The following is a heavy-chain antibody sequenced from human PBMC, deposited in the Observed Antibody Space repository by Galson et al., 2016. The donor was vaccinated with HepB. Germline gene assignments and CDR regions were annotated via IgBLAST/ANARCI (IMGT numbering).Heavy chain of an antibody. J-gene: IGHJ6*03. V-gene: IGHV3-48*02. CDR3: ARGHGRAYYYYYMDV. Sequence: SLRLSCAASGFTFSSYSMNWVRQAPGKGLEWVSYISSSSSSIYNADSVKGRFTISRDNARNSLYLQMNSLRDEDTAVYYCARGHGRAYYYYYMDVWGKGTTVTVSS. CDR1: GFTFSSYS. CDR2: ISSSSSSI.